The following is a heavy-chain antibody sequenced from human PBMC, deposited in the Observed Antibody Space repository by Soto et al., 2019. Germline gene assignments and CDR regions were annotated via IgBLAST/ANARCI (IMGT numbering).Heavy chain of an antibody. CDR1: GYTLTELS. CDR2: FDPEDGET. J-gene: IGHJ4*02. CDR3: ATGPRGRGFGEFLDY. V-gene: IGHV1-24*01. D-gene: IGHD3-10*01. Sequence: ASVKVSCKVSGYTLTELSMHWVRQAPGKGLEWMGGFDPEDGETIYAQKFQGRVTMTEDTSTDTAYMELSSLRSEDTAVYYCATGPRGRGFGEFLDYWGQGTLVTVSS.